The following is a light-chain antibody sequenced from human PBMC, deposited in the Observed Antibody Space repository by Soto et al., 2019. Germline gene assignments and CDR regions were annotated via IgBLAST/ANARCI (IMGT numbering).Light chain of an antibody. CDR1: SRDVGGYNY. J-gene: IGLJ1*01. CDR2: EVS. Sequence: QSALTQPASVSGSPGQSITISCTGTSRDVGGYNYVSWYQQHPGKAPKLMIYEVSNRPSGVSNRFSGSKSGNTASLTISGLQAEDEADYFCSSYGSTSTRYVFGTGTKVTVL. CDR3: SSYGSTSTRYV. V-gene: IGLV2-14*01.